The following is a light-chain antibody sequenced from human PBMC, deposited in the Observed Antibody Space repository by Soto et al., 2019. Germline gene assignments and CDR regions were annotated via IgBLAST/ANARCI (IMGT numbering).Light chain of an antibody. CDR1: SSDVGSYNL. J-gene: IGLJ2*01. CDR3: CSYPRV. V-gene: IGLV2-23*01. Sequence: QSALTQPASVSGSPGQSITISCTGTSSDVGSYNLVSWYQQQPGKAPKLMIYEGSKRHSGVSNRFSGSKSGNTASLTISGLQDEDEAGYDCCSYPRVFGGGTKLTVL. CDR2: EGS.